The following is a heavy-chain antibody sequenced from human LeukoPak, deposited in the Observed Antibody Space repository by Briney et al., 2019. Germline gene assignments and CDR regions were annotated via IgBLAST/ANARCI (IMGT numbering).Heavy chain of an antibody. D-gene: IGHD2-21*01. V-gene: IGHV1-24*01. Sequence: ASVEVSCKVSGYTLTELSMHWVRQAPGKGLEWMGGFDPEDGETIYAQKFQGRVTMTEDTSTDTAYMELSSLRSEDTAVYYCATNHIVVAKYYLDYWGQGTLVTVSS. CDR2: FDPEDGET. CDR3: ATNHIVVAKYYLDY. CDR1: GYTLTELS. J-gene: IGHJ4*02.